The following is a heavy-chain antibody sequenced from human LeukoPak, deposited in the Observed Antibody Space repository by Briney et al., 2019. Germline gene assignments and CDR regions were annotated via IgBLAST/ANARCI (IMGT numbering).Heavy chain of an antibody. Sequence: GRSLRLSCEASGFTFSTSWMHWVRQVPGKGLVWVSRINSDGRSTDYADSVKGRFTISRDNTKNTLYLQMNSLRVEDTAVYYCAHTVWSGNYFDYWGQGTLVTVSS. V-gene: IGHV3-74*01. CDR2: INSDGRST. CDR1: GFTFSTSW. J-gene: IGHJ4*02. D-gene: IGHD3-3*01. CDR3: AHTVWSGNYFDY.